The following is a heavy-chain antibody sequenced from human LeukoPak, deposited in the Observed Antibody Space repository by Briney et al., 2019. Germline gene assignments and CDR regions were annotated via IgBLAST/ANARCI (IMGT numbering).Heavy chain of an antibody. CDR2: ISYDGSTE. J-gene: IGHJ6*03. Sequence: PGGSLRLSCAASGFPFSDYNMNWVRQAPGKGLEWVAVISYDGSTEYYADSVKGRFTISRDNSKNTLYLQMNSLRAEDTAVYYCARDYCSSTSCYVMDYYYYMDVWGKGTTVTVSS. CDR3: ARDYCSSTSCYVMDYYYYMDV. CDR1: GFPFSDYN. D-gene: IGHD2-2*01. V-gene: IGHV3-30*04.